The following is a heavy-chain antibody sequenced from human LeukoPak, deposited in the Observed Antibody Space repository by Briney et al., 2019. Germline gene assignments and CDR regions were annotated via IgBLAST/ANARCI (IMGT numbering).Heavy chain of an antibody. V-gene: IGHV4-34*01. Sequence: SETLSLICAVYGGSFSGYYWSWIRQPPGKGLEWIGEINHSGSTNYNPSLKSRVTISVDTSKNQFSLKLSSVTAADTAVYYCARRLMVYAVDYWGQGTLVTVSS. J-gene: IGHJ4*02. CDR1: GGSFSGYY. CDR3: ARRLMVYAVDY. D-gene: IGHD2-8*01. CDR2: INHSGST.